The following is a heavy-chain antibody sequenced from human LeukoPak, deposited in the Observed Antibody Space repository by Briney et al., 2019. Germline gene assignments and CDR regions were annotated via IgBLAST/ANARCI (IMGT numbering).Heavy chain of an antibody. Sequence: PGGSLRLSCAASGFTFSSYAMSWVRQAPGKGLEWVSDISGSGGSTYYADSVKGRFTISRDNSKNTLYLQMNSLRAEDTAVYYCAKEGEGSGWAWYFDYWGQGTLVTVSS. CDR2: ISGSGGST. D-gene: IGHD6-19*01. CDR1: GFTFSSYA. J-gene: IGHJ4*02. V-gene: IGHV3-23*01. CDR3: AKEGEGSGWAWYFDY.